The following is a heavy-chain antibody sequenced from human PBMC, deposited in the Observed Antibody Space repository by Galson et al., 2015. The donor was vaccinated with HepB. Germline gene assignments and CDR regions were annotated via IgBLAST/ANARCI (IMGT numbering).Heavy chain of an antibody. Sequence: SCKASGYTFTGYYMHWVRQAPGQGLEWMGWINPNSGGTNYAQKFQGRVTMTRDTSISTAYMELSRLRSDDTAVYYCARVITMIVVDGINWFDPWGQGTLVTVSS. D-gene: IGHD3-22*01. CDR2: INPNSGGT. CDR3: ARVITMIVVDGINWFDP. V-gene: IGHV1-2*02. J-gene: IGHJ5*02. CDR1: GYTFTGYY.